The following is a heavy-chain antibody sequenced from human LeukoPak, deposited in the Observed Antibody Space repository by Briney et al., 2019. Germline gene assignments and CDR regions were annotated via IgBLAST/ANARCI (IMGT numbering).Heavy chain of an antibody. J-gene: IGHJ4*02. CDR1: GFTFSSYA. CDR3: GRDLAWGAFDY. D-gene: IGHD7-27*01. CDR2: ISPRGGGT. V-gene: IGHV3-23*01. Sequence: GGSLRLSCAASGFTFSSYAMSWVRQAPGKGLEWLSGISPRGGGTYYADSVKGRFTISRDDSKNTLSLQMNSLRVEDTAVYCCGRDLAWGAFDYWGQGTLVTVSS.